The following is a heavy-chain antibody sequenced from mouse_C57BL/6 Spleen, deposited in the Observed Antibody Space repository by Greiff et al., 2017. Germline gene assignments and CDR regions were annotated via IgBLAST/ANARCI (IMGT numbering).Heavy chain of an antibody. J-gene: IGHJ4*01. V-gene: IGHV5-4*01. CDR2: ISDGGSYT. Sequence: EVMLVESGGGLVKPGGSLKLSCAASGFTFSSYAMSWVRQTLEKRLEWVATISDGGSYTYYPDNVKGRFTISRDNAKNNLYLQMSHLKSEDTAMYYCARDLRDYYGSSQYYYAMDYWGQGTSVTVSS. CDR3: ARDLRDYYGSSQYYYAMDY. CDR1: GFTFSSYA. D-gene: IGHD1-1*01.